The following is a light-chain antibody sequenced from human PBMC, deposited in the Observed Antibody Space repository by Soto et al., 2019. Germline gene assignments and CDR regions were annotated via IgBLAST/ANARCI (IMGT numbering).Light chain of an antibody. CDR2: LDSDGSH. J-gene: IGLJ3*02. V-gene: IGLV4-69*01. Sequence: QPVLTQSPSASASLGASVKLTCTPSSGHSTYAIAWHQQQPEKGPRYLMKLDSDGSHSKGDGIPDRFSGSSSGAERYLTISSLQSEDEADYYCQTWATVPDWVFGGGTKLTVL. CDR3: QTWATVPDWV. CDR1: SGHSTYA.